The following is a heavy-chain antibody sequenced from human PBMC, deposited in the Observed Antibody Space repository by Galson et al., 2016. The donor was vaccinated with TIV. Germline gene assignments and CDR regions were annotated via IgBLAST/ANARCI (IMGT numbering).Heavy chain of an antibody. D-gene: IGHD1-26*01. Sequence: SVKVSCKASGDTFSRYTITWVRQVPGQGLEYMGRIIPIVDIRDYAQKFQGRVTFTADKSTSTAYMEVNNLRSEDTALYYCATARSGSSFRGIDYWGQGTLVTVSS. V-gene: IGHV1-69*02. J-gene: IGHJ4*02. CDR3: ATARSGSSFRGIDY. CDR2: IIPIVDIR. CDR1: GDTFSRYT.